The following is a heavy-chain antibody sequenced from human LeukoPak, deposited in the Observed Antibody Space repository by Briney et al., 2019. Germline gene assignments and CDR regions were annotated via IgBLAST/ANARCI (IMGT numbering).Heavy chain of an antibody. D-gene: IGHD5-18*01. CDR2: IKSKTDGGTT. J-gene: IGHJ4*02. CDR3: TSSPREYSHLNY. CDR1: GLTFSYGW. V-gene: IGHV3-15*01. Sequence: GGPLRLSCAACGLTFSYGWMSWLRQAAGKGLEWVGRIKSKTDGGTTDYVAPVKGSFTVSSVDSENMLYLQLNSLNTDDAAVYFYTSSPREYSHLNYWGQGTQVTVSS.